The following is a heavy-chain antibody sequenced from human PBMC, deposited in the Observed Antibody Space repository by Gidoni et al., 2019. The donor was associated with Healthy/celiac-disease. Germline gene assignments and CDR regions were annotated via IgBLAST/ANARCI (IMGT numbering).Heavy chain of an antibody. V-gene: IGHV6-1*01. CDR1: GDSVSSTSAA. J-gene: IGHJ6*02. CDR3: ARDLHTELLFSYYYYGMDV. CDR2: TYYRSKWYN. D-gene: IGHD1-26*01. Sequence: QVQLQQSGPGLVKPSQTLSLTCAISGDSVSSTSAAWNWIRQSPSRGLEWLGRTYYRSKWYNDYAVSVKSRITINPDTSKNQFSLQLNSVTPEDTAVYYCARDLHTELLFSYYYYGMDVWGQGTTVTVSS.